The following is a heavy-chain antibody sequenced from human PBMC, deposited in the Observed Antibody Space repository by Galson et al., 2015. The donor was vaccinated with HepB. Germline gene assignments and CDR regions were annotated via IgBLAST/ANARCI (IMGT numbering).Heavy chain of an antibody. V-gene: IGHV1-2*02. CDR3: ASVSCGGDCPLDY. Sequence: SVKVSCKASGYTFTGYYMHWVRQAPGQGLEWMGWINPNSGGTNYAQKFQGRVTMTRDTSISTAYMELSRLRSDDTAMYYCASVSCGGDCPLDYWGQGTLVTVSS. CDR2: INPNSGGT. J-gene: IGHJ4*02. D-gene: IGHD2-21*01. CDR1: GYTFTGYY.